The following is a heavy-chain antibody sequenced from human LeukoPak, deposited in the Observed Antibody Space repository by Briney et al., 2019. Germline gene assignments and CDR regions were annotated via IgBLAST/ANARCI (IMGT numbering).Heavy chain of an antibody. CDR2: IIPIFGTA. CDR1: GGTFSSYA. CDR3: ARNSDYTGDYYYYMDV. V-gene: IGHV1-69*05. Sequence: GSSVKVSCKASGGTFSSYAISLVRQAPGQGLEWMGGIIPIFGTANYAQKFQGRVTITTDESTSTAYMELSSLRSEDTAVYYCARNSDYTGDYYYYMDVLGKGTTVTVSS. D-gene: IGHD4-11*01. J-gene: IGHJ6*03.